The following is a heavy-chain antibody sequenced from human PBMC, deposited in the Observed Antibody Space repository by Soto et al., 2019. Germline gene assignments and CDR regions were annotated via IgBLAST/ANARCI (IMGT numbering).Heavy chain of an antibody. Sequence: XGSLRLSCAASGFTFSDYAMSWVRQAPGKGLEWVSTIRGTDGTTYYSDSVKGRFTISRDNSKNTLYLQMNSLRAEDAAIYYCARKGGSFYGPFDYWGQGTLVTVSS. V-gene: IGHV3-23*01. J-gene: IGHJ4*02. CDR1: GFTFSDYA. CDR3: ARKGGSFYGPFDY. D-gene: IGHD1-26*01. CDR2: IRGTDGTT.